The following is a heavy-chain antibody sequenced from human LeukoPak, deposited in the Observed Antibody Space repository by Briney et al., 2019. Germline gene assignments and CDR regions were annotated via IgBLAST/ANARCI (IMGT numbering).Heavy chain of an antibody. J-gene: IGHJ3*02. V-gene: IGHV3-21*01. CDR1: GFTFSSNS. CDR3: ARGRSGSYYAADYAFDI. D-gene: IGHD1-26*01. CDR2: IISSSTYI. Sequence: GGSLRLSCAASGFTFSSNSMNWVRQAPGKGLEWVSSIISSSTYIYYADSVKGRFTISRDNAKNSLYLQMNSLRAEDTAVYYCARGRSGSYYAADYAFDIWGQGTMVTVSS.